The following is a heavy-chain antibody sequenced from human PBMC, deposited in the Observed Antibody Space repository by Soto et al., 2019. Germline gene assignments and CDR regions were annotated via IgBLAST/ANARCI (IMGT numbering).Heavy chain of an antibody. J-gene: IGHJ4*02. CDR2: IYYSGST. CDR3: ARVSYDFWSGHPPFFDY. D-gene: IGHD3-3*01. CDR1: GGSISSYY. Sequence: PSETLSLTCTASGGSISSYYWSWIRQPPGKGLEWIGYIYYSGSTNYNPSLKSRVTISVDTSKNQFSLKLSSVTAADTAVYYCARVSYDFWSGHPPFFDYWGQGTLVTVSS. V-gene: IGHV4-59*01.